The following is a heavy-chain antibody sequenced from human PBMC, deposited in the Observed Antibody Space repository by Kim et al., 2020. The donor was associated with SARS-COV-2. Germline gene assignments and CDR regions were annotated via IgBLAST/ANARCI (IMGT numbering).Heavy chain of an antibody. CDR3: ARVPIAAAGTSTYYFHY. CDR2: INHSGST. V-gene: IGHV4-34*01. Sequence: SETLSLTCAVYGGSFSGYYWSWIRQPPGKGLEWIGEINHSGSTNYNPSLKSRVTISVDTSKNQFSLKLSSVTAADTAVYYCARVPIAAAGTSTYYFHYWG. CDR1: GGSFSGYY. J-gene: IGHJ4*01. D-gene: IGHD6-13*01.